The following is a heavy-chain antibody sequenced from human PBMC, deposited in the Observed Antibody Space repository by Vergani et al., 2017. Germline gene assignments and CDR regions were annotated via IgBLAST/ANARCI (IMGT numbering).Heavy chain of an antibody. Sequence: QLQLQESGPGLVKPSEPLSLTCSVSRGSISSSSYCWGWIRQAPGKGLEWIGSIYYRGTTYYNPSLKSRVTISVDTSENQFSLKLSSVTAADTAVYYCARGGADYYDSSGWYYWGQGTLVTVSS. J-gene: IGHJ4*02. CDR3: ARGGADYYDSSGWYY. V-gene: IGHV4-39*07. CDR1: RGSISSSSYC. CDR2: IYYRGTT. D-gene: IGHD3-22*01.